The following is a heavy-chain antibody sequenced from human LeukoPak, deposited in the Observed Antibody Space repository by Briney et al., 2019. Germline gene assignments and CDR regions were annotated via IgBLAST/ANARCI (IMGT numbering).Heavy chain of an antibody. D-gene: IGHD3-9*01. CDR3: ARVKYYDILTGYDAFDI. Sequence: PSETLSLTCTVSGGSISSYYWSWIRQPPGKGLEWIGCIYYSGSTNYNPSLKSRVTISVDTSKNQFSLKLSSVTAADTAVYYCARVKYYDILTGYDAFDIWGQGTMVTVSS. J-gene: IGHJ3*02. CDR2: IYYSGST. CDR1: GGSISSYY. V-gene: IGHV4-59*01.